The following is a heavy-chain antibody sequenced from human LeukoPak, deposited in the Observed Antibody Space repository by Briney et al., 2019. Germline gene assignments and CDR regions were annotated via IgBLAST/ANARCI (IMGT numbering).Heavy chain of an antibody. J-gene: IGHJ6*03. CDR1: GNTFTGYC. Sequence: ASVKVSCKASGNTFTGYCMHWVRQAPGQGLEWMGWINPNSGGTNYAQNFQGRVTMTRDTSISTAYMELSRLRSDDTAVYYCARDPFHYYGSGRSNYYYYYYMDVWGKGTTVTISS. CDR3: ARDPFHYYGSGRSNYYYYYYMDV. V-gene: IGHV1-2*02. CDR2: INPNSGGT. D-gene: IGHD3-10*01.